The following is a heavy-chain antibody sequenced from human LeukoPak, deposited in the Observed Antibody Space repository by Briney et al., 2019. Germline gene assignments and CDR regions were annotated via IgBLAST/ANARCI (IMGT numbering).Heavy chain of an antibody. CDR3: ARVGSDYWYFDL. V-gene: IGHV4-4*02. CDR1: GDSIISTNL. CDR2: IYHSGST. Sequence: SGTLSLTCAVSGDSIISTNLWSWVRQPPGKGLEWIGSIYHSGSTYYNPSLKSRVTISVDTSKNQFSLKLSSVTAADTAVYYCARVGSDYWYFDLWGRGTLVTVSS. J-gene: IGHJ2*01. D-gene: IGHD3-10*01.